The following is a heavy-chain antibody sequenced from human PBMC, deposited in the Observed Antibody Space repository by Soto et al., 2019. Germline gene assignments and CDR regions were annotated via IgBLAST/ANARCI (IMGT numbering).Heavy chain of an antibody. CDR1: GGSISSGGYY. V-gene: IGHV4-61*08. Sequence: PSETLSLTCTVSGGSISSGGYYWSWILHHPGKGLEWIGYIYYSGSTNYNPSLKSRVTISVDTSKNQFSLKLSSVTAADTAVYYCAVDSSSWGTYYYGMDVWGQGTTVTVSS. CDR3: AVDSSSWGTYYYGMDV. CDR2: IYYSGST. J-gene: IGHJ6*02. D-gene: IGHD6-13*01.